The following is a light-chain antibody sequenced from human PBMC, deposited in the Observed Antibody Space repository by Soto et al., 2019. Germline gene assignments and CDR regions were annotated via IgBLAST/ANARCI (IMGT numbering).Light chain of an antibody. V-gene: IGKV3-20*01. Sequence: EIVLTQSPGTLSLSPGERATLSCRASQILSNKYLAWYQQKPGQAPRLLLYDASTRATVIPDRFPGSESGTDFTLTISRLEPEDFAAYYCHHYGDSPRTFGQGTRLVIK. CDR3: HHYGDSPRT. CDR2: DAS. J-gene: IGKJ5*01. CDR1: QILSNKY.